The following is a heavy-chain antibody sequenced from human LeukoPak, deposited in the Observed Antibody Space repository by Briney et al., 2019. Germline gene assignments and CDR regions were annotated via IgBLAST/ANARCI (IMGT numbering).Heavy chain of an antibody. Sequence: SETLSLTCAVYGGSFSGYYWSWIRQPPGKGLEWIGEINHSGSTNYNPSLKSRVTISVDTSKNQFSLKLSSVTAADTAVYYCASVDGSGSFSTMPRTYYFDYWGQGTLVTVSS. CDR3: ASVDGSGSFSTMPRTYYFDY. V-gene: IGHV4-34*01. J-gene: IGHJ4*02. D-gene: IGHD3-10*01. CDR1: GGSFSGYY. CDR2: INHSGST.